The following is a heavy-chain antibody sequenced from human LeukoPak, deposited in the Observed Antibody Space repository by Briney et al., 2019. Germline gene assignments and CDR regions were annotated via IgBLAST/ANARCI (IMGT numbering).Heavy chain of an antibody. V-gene: IGHV1-2*02. J-gene: IGHJ6*03. CDR1: GYTFTGYY. CDR2: INPNSGGT. Sequence: ASVKVSCKASGYTFTGYYMHWVRQAPGQGLEWMGWINPNSGGTNYAQKFQGRVTMTRDTSTSTAYMELSRLRSDDTAVYYCASSPIAAAGRASYYYMDVWGKGTTVTVSS. D-gene: IGHD6-13*01. CDR3: ASSPIAAAGRASYYYMDV.